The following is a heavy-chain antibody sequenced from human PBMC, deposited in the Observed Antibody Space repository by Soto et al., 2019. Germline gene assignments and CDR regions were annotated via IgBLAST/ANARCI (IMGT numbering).Heavy chain of an antibody. V-gene: IGHV3-20*04. Sequence: PGGSRTLSCAGSGFILGANAMSWVRQPPGKGLEWVSAINWIGGSTNYADSMKGRFTISRDNAKNSLYLQLISLRAEDTSLYYCARHGGTPDLYFDYWGQGT. J-gene: IGHJ4*02. D-gene: IGHD3-16*01. CDR1: GFILGANA. CDR3: ARHGGTPDLYFDY. CDR2: INWIGGST.